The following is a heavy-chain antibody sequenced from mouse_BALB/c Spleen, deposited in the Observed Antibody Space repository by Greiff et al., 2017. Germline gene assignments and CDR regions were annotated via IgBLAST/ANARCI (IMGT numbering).Heavy chain of an antibody. D-gene: IGHD4-1*01. CDR2: ILPGSGST. Sequence: QVQLQQSGAELMKPGASVKISCKATGYTLSSYWIEWVKQRPGHGLEWIGEILPGSGSTNYNEKFKGKATFTADTSSNTAYMQLSSLTSEDSAVYYCASRGGTNWGQGTLVTVSA. CDR1: GYTLSSYW. J-gene: IGHJ3*01. V-gene: IGHV1-9*01. CDR3: ASRGGTN.